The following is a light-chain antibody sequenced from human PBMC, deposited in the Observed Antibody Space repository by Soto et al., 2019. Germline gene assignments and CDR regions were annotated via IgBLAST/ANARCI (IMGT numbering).Light chain of an antibody. J-gene: IGLJ1*01. CDR2: GNS. CDR1: NSNIGAGYD. Sequence: QSVLTQPPSVSGAPGQRVTISCTGSNSNIGAGYDVHWYQQLPGTAPKLLIYGNSNRPSGVPDRFSGSKSGTSASLAITGLQAEDEADYYCQSYDSSLREDVFGTVTKLTVL. V-gene: IGLV1-40*01. CDR3: QSYDSSLREDV.